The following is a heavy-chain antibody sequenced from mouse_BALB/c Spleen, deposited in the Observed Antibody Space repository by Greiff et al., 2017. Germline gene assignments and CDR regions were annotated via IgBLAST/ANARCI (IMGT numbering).Heavy chain of an antibody. CDR3: ARDMGGNYVYYAMDY. V-gene: IGHV7-3*02. CDR2: IRNKANGYTT. D-gene: IGHD2-1*01. J-gene: IGHJ4*01. CDR1: GFTFTDYY. Sequence: DVHLVESGGGLVQPGGSLRLSCATSGFTFTDYYMSWVRQPPGKALEWLGFIRNKANGYTTEYSASVKGRFTISRDNSQSILYLQMNTLRAEDSATYYCARDMGGNYVYYAMDYWGQGTSVTVSS.